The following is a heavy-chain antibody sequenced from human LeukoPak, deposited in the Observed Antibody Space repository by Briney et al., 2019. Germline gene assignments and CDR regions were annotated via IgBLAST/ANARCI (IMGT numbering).Heavy chain of an antibody. Sequence: GESLKISCKGSGYSFTIHWIAWVRQMPGKGLEWMGIIYPGYSDTRYSPSFQGQVTLSADKSISTAYLQWSSLKASDTAMYYCARLYRTTSPLDYWGQGTLVTVSS. D-gene: IGHD1-26*01. V-gene: IGHV5-51*01. CDR1: GYSFTIHW. J-gene: IGHJ4*02. CDR3: ARLYRTTSPLDY. CDR2: IYPGYSDT.